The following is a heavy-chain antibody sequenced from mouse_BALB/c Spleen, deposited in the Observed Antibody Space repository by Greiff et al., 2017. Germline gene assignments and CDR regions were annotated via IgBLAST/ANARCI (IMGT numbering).Heavy chain of an antibody. CDR3: ARDRQVRRRRVFAY. CDR1: GFSLTSYG. D-gene: IGHD2-14*01. V-gene: IGHV2-9*02. CDR2: IWAGGST. Sequence: VMLVESGPGLVAPSQSLSITCTVSGFSLTSYGVHWVRQPPGKGLEWLGVIWAGGSTNYNSALMSRLSISKDNSKSQVFLKMNSLQTDDTAMYYCARDRQVRRRRVFAYWGQGTLVTVSA. J-gene: IGHJ3*01.